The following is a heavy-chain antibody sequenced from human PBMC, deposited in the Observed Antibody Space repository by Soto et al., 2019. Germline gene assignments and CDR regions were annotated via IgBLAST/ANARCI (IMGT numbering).Heavy chain of an antibody. J-gene: IGHJ4*02. CDR2: ISSGGSST. V-gene: IGHV3-23*01. CDR3: AMAGELYYFDY. D-gene: IGHD1-26*01. Sequence: EVQLLESGGGLVQPGGSLRLSCAASGFTFSHYAMSWVRQAPGKGLEWVSSISSGGSSTYYADSVKGRVTISTDHSKNILYLQMDNLRVEDTAIYYCAMAGELYYFDYRGQGTLVSVSS. CDR1: GFTFSHYA.